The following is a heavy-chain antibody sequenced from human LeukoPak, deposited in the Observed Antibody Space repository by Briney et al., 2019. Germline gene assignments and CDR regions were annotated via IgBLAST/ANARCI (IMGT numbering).Heavy chain of an antibody. CDR3: ARDETGTIAYYFDY. V-gene: IGHV3-21*01. CDR2: ISSSSSYI. D-gene: IGHD1-1*01. CDR1: GFTFSSYS. J-gene: IGHJ4*02. Sequence: PGGSLRLSCAASGFTFSSYSMNWVRQAPGKGLELVSSISSSSSYIYYADSVKGRFTISRDNAKNSLYLQMNSLRAEDAAVYYCARDETGTIAYYFDYWGQGTLVTVSS.